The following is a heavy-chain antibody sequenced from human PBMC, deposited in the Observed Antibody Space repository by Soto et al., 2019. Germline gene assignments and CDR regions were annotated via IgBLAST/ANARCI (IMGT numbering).Heavy chain of an antibody. CDR3: ARGGPYYYDSSGRAAFDI. J-gene: IGHJ3*02. Sequence: QVQLVQSGAEVKKPGSSVKVSCKASGGTFSSYAISWVRQAPGQGLEWMGGIIPIFGTANYAQKFQGRVTITADESTSTAYMELSSLRSEDTAVYYCARGGPYYYDSSGRAAFDIWGQGTIVTVSS. V-gene: IGHV1-69*12. D-gene: IGHD3-22*01. CDR2: IIPIFGTA. CDR1: GGTFSSYA.